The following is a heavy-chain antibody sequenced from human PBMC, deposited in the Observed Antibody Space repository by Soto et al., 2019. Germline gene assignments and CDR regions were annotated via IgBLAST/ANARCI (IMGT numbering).Heavy chain of an antibody. CDR3: ASADFDY. Sequence: QVQLQESGPGLVKPSGTLSLTCAVSDGSISSSNWWNWVRQPPGKGLEWIGEIYPGGSINYNPSLKSRLTISGAQYKNQIALNLTSVTAADTAVYYWASADFDYWGQGTLVTVSS. CDR2: IYPGGSI. J-gene: IGHJ4*02. V-gene: IGHV4-4*02. CDR1: DGSISSSNW.